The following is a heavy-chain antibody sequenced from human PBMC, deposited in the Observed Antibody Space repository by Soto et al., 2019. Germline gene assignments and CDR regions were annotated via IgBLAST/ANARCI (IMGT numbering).Heavy chain of an antibody. CDR1: RDPIRTFY. CDR2: IHYNGKP. Sequence: QVQLLESGPGLVRPSETLSLTCTVFRDPIRTFYGSWFGQSPGNGLEWIGCIHYNGKPYPNPSLKRKVTLSLDTYKNLNSLKLSSVTAADPAVYYCVRDRKQDQWLGLAYWSRGTLVSVSS. CDR3: VRDRKQDQWLGLAY. D-gene: IGHD6-19*01. V-gene: IGHV4-59*01. J-gene: IGHJ4*02.